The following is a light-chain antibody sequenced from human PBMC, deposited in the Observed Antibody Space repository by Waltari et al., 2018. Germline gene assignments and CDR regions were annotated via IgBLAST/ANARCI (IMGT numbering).Light chain of an antibody. CDR1: QSVLYRSNLKNY. Sequence: DIVMTQSPDSLAVSLCDRATITCRASQSVLYRSNLKNYLAWYQQKPGQSPKVLIYWASSRESGVPDRFSGSGSETDFTLTISSLQAEDVAVYYCQQYYSNPFTFGPGTKVEIK. CDR3: QQYYSNPFT. CDR2: WAS. V-gene: IGKV4-1*01. J-gene: IGKJ3*01.